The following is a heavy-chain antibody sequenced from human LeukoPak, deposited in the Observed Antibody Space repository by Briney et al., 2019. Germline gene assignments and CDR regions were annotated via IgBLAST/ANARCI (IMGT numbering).Heavy chain of an antibody. J-gene: IGHJ4*02. Sequence: PSETLSLTCTVSGGSISSYYWGWIRQPPGKGLEWIGSIYHSGSTYYNPSLKSRVTISVDTSKNQFSLKLSSVTAADTAVYYCARDGTYYYDSSGYFDYWGQGTLVTVSS. CDR3: ARDGTYYYDSSGYFDY. CDR2: IYHSGST. D-gene: IGHD3-22*01. CDR1: GGSISSYY. V-gene: IGHV4-38-2*02.